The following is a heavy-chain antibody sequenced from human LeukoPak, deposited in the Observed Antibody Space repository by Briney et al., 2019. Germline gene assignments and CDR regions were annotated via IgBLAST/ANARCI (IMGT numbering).Heavy chain of an antibody. Sequence: GGSLRLSCAASGFTFSNYAMHWVRQAPGKGLDWVAAISYDGSHQYYADSVKGRLTISRDNPKNTLYLQMNSLRAEDTAVYYCAREMGSRYNGFDFKVVAYWGQGTLVTVSS. V-gene: IGHV3-30*04. D-gene: IGHD5-12*01. J-gene: IGHJ4*02. CDR1: GFTFSNYA. CDR3: AREMGSRYNGFDFKVVAY. CDR2: ISYDGSHQ.